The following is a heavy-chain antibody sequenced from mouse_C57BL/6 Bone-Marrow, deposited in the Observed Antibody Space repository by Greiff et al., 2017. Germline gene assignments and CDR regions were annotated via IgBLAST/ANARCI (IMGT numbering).Heavy chain of an antibody. CDR3: ARTRFAY. J-gene: IGHJ2*01. CDR1: GYAFRSYG. V-gene: IGHV1-80*01. Sequence: VQLQQSGAELARPGASVKISCKASGYAFRSYGISWVKQRPGQGLEWIGQIYPGDGDTNYNGKFKGTATLPADKSSSTAYMELRRLTSEDSAVYFCARTRFAYWGQGTTLTVSA. CDR2: IYPGDGDT.